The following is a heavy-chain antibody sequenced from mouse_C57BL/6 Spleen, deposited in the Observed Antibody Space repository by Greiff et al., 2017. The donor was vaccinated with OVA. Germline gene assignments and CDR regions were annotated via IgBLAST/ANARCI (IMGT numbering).Heavy chain of an antibody. Sequence: QVQLKESGAELARPGASVKLSCKASGYTFTSYGISWVKQRTGQGLEWIGEIYPRSGNTYYNEKFKGKATLTADKSSSTAYMELRSLTSEDSAVYFCARLYDYDEGYYYAMDYWGQGTSVTVSS. V-gene: IGHV1-81*01. D-gene: IGHD2-4*01. J-gene: IGHJ4*01. CDR1: GYTFTSYG. CDR2: IYPRSGNT. CDR3: ARLYDYDEGYYYAMDY.